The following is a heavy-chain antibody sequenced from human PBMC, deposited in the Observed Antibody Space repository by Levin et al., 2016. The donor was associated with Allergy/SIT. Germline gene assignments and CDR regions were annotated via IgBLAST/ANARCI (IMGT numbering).Heavy chain of an antibody. V-gene: IGHV3-30*02. CDR3: AKDLSLGSDTGFAF. CDR2: IPYDGNDK. Sequence: VRQAPGKGLEWVTFIPYDGNDKYYTDSVKGRFTVSRDNSKNTLYLQMSSLRAGDTAVYYCAKDLSLGSDTGFAFWGQGTLVTVSS. D-gene: IGHD1-26*01. J-gene: IGHJ4*02.